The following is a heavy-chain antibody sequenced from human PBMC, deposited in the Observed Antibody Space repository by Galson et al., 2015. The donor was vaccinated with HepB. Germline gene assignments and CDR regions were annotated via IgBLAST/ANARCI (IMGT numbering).Heavy chain of an antibody. D-gene: IGHD3-22*01. V-gene: IGHV3-30*18. CDR3: AKGDDSSGYYWSPPGG. CDR2: ISYDGSNK. CDR1: GFTFSSYG. J-gene: IGHJ4*02. Sequence: SLRLSCAASGFTFSSYGMHWVRQAPGKGLEWVAVISYDGSNKYYADSVKGRFTISRDNSKNTLYLQMNSLRAEDTAVYYCAKGDDSSGYYWSPPGGWGQGTLVTVSS.